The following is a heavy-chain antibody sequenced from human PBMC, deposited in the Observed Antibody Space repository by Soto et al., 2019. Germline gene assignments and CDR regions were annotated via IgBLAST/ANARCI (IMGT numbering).Heavy chain of an antibody. CDR1: GYRFSTYW. CDR3: ASLPQFLWLGDVTYRPCYFNY. Sequence: GESLKISCTVAGYRFSTYWIAWVRQMPGKGLEWMGIIYPGDSETTYSPSFQGHVTISADRSTKTAYLQWSRLKASSTAIYYDASLPQFLWLGDVTYRPCYFNYSGRGSQV. CDR2: IYPGDSET. J-gene: IGHJ4*02. D-gene: IGHD3-10*01. V-gene: IGHV5-51*01.